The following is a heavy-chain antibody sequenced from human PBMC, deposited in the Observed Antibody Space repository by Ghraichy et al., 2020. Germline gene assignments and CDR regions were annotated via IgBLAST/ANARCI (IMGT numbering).Heavy chain of an antibody. Sequence: SQTLSLTCTVSGGSISSGDYYWSWIRQPPGKGLKWIGYIYYSGSTYYNPSLKSRVTISVDTSKNQFSLKLSSVTAADTAVYYCAREAELRSWFDPWGQGTLVTVSS. CDR3: AREAELRSWFDP. CDR2: IYYSGST. J-gene: IGHJ5*02. V-gene: IGHV4-30-4*08. CDR1: GGSISSGDYY. D-gene: IGHD1-7*01.